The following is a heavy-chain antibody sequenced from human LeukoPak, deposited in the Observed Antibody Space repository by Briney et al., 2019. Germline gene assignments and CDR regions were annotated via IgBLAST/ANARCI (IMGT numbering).Heavy chain of an antibody. J-gene: IGHJ4*02. CDR1: GASINSHY. CDR2: LYISGST. D-gene: IGHD2-15*01. Sequence: SETLSLTCTVSGASINSHYWSWIRRPAGKGREWIGRLYISGSTYYNSSLQSRVTMSVDTSKNQFSLKLSSVTAADTAVYYCARALNPLPGTYYFDYWGQGTLVTVSS. CDR3: ARALNPLPGTYYFDY. V-gene: IGHV4-4*07.